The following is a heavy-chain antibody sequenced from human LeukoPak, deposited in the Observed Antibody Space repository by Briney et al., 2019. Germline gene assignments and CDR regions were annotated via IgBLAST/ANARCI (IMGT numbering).Heavy chain of an antibody. D-gene: IGHD4-17*01. CDR2: IYYSGST. Sequence: SETLSLTCTVSGGSISNYYWSWIRQPPGKGLEWIGYIYYSGSTNYNPSLKSRVIISVDTSKNQFSLKLSSVAAADTAVYYCARDYGDYLDYWGQGTLATVSS. CDR1: GGSISNYY. J-gene: IGHJ4*02. CDR3: ARDYGDYLDY. V-gene: IGHV4-59*01.